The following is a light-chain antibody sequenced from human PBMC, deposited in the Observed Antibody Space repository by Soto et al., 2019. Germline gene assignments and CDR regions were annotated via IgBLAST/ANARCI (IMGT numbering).Light chain of an antibody. CDR2: DAS. V-gene: IGKV3-11*01. J-gene: IGKJ4*01. CDR3: QQRRNCPLT. Sequence: ETVLTQSPATLSLSPGERATLSCRASQSVSTYLAWYQQKPGQAPRLLIYDASNRATGIPARFSGSGSGTDFTLTISSLEPDDFAVYYCQQRRNCPLTFGGGTKVEIK. CDR1: QSVSTY.